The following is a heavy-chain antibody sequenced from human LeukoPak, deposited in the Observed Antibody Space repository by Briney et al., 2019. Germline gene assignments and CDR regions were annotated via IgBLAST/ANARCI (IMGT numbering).Heavy chain of an antibody. CDR2: IYTSGST. Sequence: SETLSLTCTASGGSISSYYWSWIRQPAGKGLEWLGRIYTSGSTNYNPSLKSRVTMSVDTSKNQFSLKLSSVTAADTAVYYCARDSYSNYSYYYYYMDVWGKGTTVTVSS. V-gene: IGHV4-4*07. CDR1: GGSISSYY. J-gene: IGHJ6*03. CDR3: ARDSYSNYSYYYYYMDV. D-gene: IGHD4-11*01.